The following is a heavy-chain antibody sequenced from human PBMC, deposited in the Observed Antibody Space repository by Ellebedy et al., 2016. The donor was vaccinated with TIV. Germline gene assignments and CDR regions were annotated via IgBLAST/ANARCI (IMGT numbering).Heavy chain of an antibody. D-gene: IGHD2/OR15-2a*01. CDR1: GFTFSSYG. V-gene: IGHV3-30*03. J-gene: IGHJ2*01. Sequence: PGGSLRLSCAASGFTFSSYGMHWVRQAPGKGLEWVAVITDDGRNSYYVDSLKGRFTISRDNSKNTLYLQMNSLRAEDTAVFYCARDNIGDPTVFDIWGRGTLVTVSS. CDR2: ITDDGRNS. CDR3: ARDNIGDPTVFDI.